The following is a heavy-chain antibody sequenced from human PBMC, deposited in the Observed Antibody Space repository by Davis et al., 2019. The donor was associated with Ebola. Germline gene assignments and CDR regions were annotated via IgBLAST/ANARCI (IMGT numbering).Heavy chain of an antibody. J-gene: IGHJ4*02. D-gene: IGHD3-22*01. Sequence: GESLKISCVASGFTFSNYEMNWVRQAPGKGLEWVSYIDSSASTTFYADSVNGRFTTSRDNAKNSVFLQINSLRAEDPAVYYCARDGEAFDSSGAYEVPFDHWGQGTQVTVSS. CDR1: GFTFSNYE. CDR2: IDSSASTT. CDR3: ARDGEAFDSSGAYEVPFDH. V-gene: IGHV3-48*03.